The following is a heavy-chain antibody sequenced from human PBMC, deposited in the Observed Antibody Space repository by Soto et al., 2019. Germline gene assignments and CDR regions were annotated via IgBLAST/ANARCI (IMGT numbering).Heavy chain of an antibody. J-gene: IGHJ3*02. CDR1: GGSISSYY. CDR3: ARGGGWELSGAFDI. Sequence: PSETLSLTCTVSGGSISSYYWSWIRRPPGKGLEWIGYIYYSGSTNYNPSLKSRVTISVDTSKNQFSLKLSSVTAADTAVYYCARGGGWELSGAFDIWGQGTMVTVSS. D-gene: IGHD1-26*01. V-gene: IGHV4-59*01. CDR2: IYYSGST.